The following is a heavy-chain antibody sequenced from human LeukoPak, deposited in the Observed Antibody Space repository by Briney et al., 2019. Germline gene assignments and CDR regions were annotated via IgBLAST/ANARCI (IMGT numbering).Heavy chain of an antibody. CDR2: INHSGST. CDR1: GGSFSGYY. D-gene: IGHD3-22*01. CDR3: ARPYYYDSSGYLDAFDI. J-gene: IGHJ3*02. V-gene: IGHV4-34*01. Sequence: SETLSLTCAVYGGSFSGYYWSWIRQPPGKGLEWIGEINHSGSTNYNPSLKSRVTISVDTSKNQFSLKLSSVTAADTAVYYCARPYYYDSSGYLDAFDIWGQGKMVTVSS.